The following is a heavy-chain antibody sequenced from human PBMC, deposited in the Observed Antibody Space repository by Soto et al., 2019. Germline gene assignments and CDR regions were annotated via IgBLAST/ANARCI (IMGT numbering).Heavy chain of an antibody. Sequence: QVQLVESGGGVVQPGRSLRLSCSASGFNFGHYAMHWVRQAPGKGLEWVAALSFDRSNEYYADSLRGRFTISRDNSKNTLYLQMNSLRAEDTAMYYCARVEYSFGTPFLDNWGQGTLLTVSS. V-gene: IGHV3-30-3*01. CDR3: ARVEYSFGTPFLDN. CDR1: GFNFGHYA. D-gene: IGHD3-16*01. CDR2: LSFDRSNE. J-gene: IGHJ4*02.